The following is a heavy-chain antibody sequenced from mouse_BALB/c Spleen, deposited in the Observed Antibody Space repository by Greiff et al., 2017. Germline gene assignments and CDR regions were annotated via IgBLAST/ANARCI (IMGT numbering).Heavy chain of an antibody. CDR2: ISYSGST. D-gene: IGHD2-3*01. CDR1: GDSITSGY. CDR3: ARGRDGYYAWFAY. Sequence: VQLKESGPSLVKPSQTLSLTCSVTGDSITSGYWNWIRKFPGNKLEYMGYISYSGSTYYNPSLKSRISITRDTSKNQYYLQLNSVTTEDTATYYCARGRDGYYAWFAYWGQGTLVTVSA. J-gene: IGHJ3*01. V-gene: IGHV3-8*02.